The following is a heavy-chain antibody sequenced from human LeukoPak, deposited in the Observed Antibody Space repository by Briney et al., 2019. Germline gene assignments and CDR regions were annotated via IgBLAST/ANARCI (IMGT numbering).Heavy chain of an antibody. CDR1: GYTFTSYG. D-gene: IGHD3-3*01. J-gene: IGHJ4*02. V-gene: IGHV1-18*01. Sequence: GASVKVSCKASGYTFTSYGISWVRQAPGQGLEWMGWISAYNGNTNYAQKLQGRVAMTTDTSTSTAYMELRSLRSDDTAVYYCARDGLAIFGAYYFDYWGQGTLVTVSS. CDR3: ARDGLAIFGAYYFDY. CDR2: ISAYNGNT.